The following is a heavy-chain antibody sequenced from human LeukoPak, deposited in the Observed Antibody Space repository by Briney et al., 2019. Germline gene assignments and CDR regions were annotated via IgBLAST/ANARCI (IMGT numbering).Heavy chain of an antibody. Sequence: PGGSLRLSCAASGFTFTSYWMTWVRQAPGKGLEWVANINEDGGGRYYVDSVKGRFTISRDNSKNTLYLQMNNLRAEDTAVYHCARPHTGYYYYYAMDVWGQGTTVTVSS. CDR3: ARPHTGYYYYYAMDV. J-gene: IGHJ6*02. D-gene: IGHD5-18*01. CDR2: INEDGGGR. V-gene: IGHV3-7*01. CDR1: GFTFTSYW.